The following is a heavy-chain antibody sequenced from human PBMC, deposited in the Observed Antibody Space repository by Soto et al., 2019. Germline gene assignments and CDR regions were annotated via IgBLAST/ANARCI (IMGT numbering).Heavy chain of an antibody. D-gene: IGHD1-26*01. V-gene: IGHV4-59*01. CDR2: IYYSGST. Sequence: SETLSLTCTVSGGSISSYYWSWIRQPPGKGLEYIGYIYYSGSTNYNPSLKSRVTISVDTSKKQFSLKLSSVTAADTAVYYCARSLYSGSYTNWFDPRGQVPLVTVSS. CDR1: GGSISSYY. CDR3: ARSLYSGSYTNWFDP. J-gene: IGHJ5*02.